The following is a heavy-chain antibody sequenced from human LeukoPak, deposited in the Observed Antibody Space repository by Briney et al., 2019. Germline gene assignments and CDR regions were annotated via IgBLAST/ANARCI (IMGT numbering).Heavy chain of an antibody. J-gene: IGHJ4*02. CDR1: GYSFTGHY. Sequence: ASVKVSCKASGYSFTGHYMHWVRQAPGQGLEWMGWINPNSGGTNYVRKFQGRVTMTRDTSISTAYMEMNRLTSDDTAVYYCARLTGGSSSVNWGQETLVTVSS. CDR3: ARLTGGSSSVN. CDR2: INPNSGGT. V-gene: IGHV1-2*02. D-gene: IGHD6-6*01.